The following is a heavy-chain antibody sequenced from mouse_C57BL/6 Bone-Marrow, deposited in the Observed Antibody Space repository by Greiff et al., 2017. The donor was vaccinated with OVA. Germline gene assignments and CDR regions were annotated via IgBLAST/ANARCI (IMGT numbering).Heavy chain of an antibody. CDR2: FYPGSGSI. CDR1: GYTFTEYT. J-gene: IGHJ3*01. CDR3: ARHERGLYYGYVLFAY. V-gene: IGHV1-62-2*01. D-gene: IGHD2-2*01. Sequence: QVQLQQSGAELVKPGASVKLSCKASGYTFTEYTIHWVKQRPGQGLEWIGWFYPGSGSIKYNEKFKDKATLTADKSSSTVYMGLSRLTSEDSAVYFCARHERGLYYGYVLFAYWGQGTLVTVSA.